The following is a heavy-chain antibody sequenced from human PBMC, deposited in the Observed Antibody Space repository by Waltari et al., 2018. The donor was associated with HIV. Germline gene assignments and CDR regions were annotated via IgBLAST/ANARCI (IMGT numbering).Heavy chain of an antibody. CDR2: SYHSGST. Sequence: QVQLQESGPGLVKPSGTLTLTCAVSGDSISSSNWWSWVRQPPGKGLEWIGESYHSGSTNYNPSLKSRVTISVDKTKNQFSLNLRSVTAADTAVYYCARDPRVAFDFTTAGYYGMDVWGQGATLTVSS. V-gene: IGHV4-4*02. J-gene: IGHJ6*02. CDR3: ARDPRVAFDFTTAGYYGMDV. D-gene: IGHD3-9*01. CDR1: GDSISSSNW.